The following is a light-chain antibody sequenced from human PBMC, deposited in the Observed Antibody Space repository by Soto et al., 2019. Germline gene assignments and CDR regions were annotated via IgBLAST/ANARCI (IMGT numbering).Light chain of an antibody. CDR2: KAS. CDR3: QQYDRYSLS. J-gene: IGKJ3*01. V-gene: IGKV1-5*03. Sequence: DIQMTQSPSPLSASVGDRVTITCRASQSIRSWLAWYQHKPGEAPKLLIYKASTLDSGVPSRFSGSGSGTDFTLTISSLQPDDFATYYCQQYDRYSLSFGPGTKVEIK. CDR1: QSIRSW.